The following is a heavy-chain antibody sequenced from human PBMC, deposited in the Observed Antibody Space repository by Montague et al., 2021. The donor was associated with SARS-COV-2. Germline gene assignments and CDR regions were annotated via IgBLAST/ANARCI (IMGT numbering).Heavy chain of an antibody. Sequence: SETLSLTCTVSGGSISSSSYYWSWIRQPPGKGLEWIGYIYYSGSTNYNPSLKSRVTISVDTSKNQFSLKLSSVTAADTAVYYCARELGYDSSGYYAYFDYWGQGTLVTVSS. CDR1: GGSISSSSYY. V-gene: IGHV4-61*01. CDR3: ARELGYDSSGYYAYFDY. CDR2: IYYSGST. D-gene: IGHD3-22*01. J-gene: IGHJ4*02.